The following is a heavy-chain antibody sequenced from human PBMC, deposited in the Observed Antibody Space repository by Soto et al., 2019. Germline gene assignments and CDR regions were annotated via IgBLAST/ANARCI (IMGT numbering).Heavy chain of an antibody. CDR3: ARNRYDGYDFDS. D-gene: IGHD5-12*01. V-gene: IGHV4-4*02. CDR2: VSHNGYS. J-gene: IGHJ4*02. Sequence: QVKLQESGPGLMKPSGTLSLTCTVSSGPIPSITWWSWVGQPPGKGREWIGEVSHNGYSHPVSSLKSRVTISIDKSRNQFSLRLTSVTAADTAVYYCARNRYDGYDFDSWGQGTLVAVSS. CDR1: SGPIPSITW.